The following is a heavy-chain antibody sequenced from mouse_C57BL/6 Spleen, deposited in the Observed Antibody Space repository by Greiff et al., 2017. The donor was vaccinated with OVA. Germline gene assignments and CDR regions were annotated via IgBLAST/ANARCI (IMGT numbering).Heavy chain of an antibody. CDR2: ISDGGSYT. CDR3: ARESDYGSAWFAY. D-gene: IGHD1-1*01. Sequence: EVKVEESGGGLVKPGGSLKLSCAASGFTFSSYAMSWVRQTPEKRLEWVATISDGGSYTYYPDNVKGRFTISRDNAKNNLYLQMSHLKSEDTAMYYCARESDYGSAWFAYWGQGTLVTVSA. V-gene: IGHV5-4*01. J-gene: IGHJ3*01. CDR1: GFTFSSYA.